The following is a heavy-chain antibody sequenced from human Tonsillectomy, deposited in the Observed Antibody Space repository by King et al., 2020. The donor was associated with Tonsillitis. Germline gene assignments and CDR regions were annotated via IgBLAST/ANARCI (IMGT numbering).Heavy chain of an antibody. CDR3: ARRDGALDYYYYGMDV. D-gene: IGHD4-17*01. CDR2: ISFEVSNK. CDR1: GFTFSSYA. Sequence: VQLVESGGGVVQPGRSLRLSCAASGFTFSSYAMHLVRQAPGKGRECVALISFEVSNKEYADSAKGRFNISRDNSKNRLYLQMNSLRAEDTAVYYCARRDGALDYYYYGMDVWGQGTTVTVSS. V-gene: IGHV3-30-3*01. J-gene: IGHJ6*02.